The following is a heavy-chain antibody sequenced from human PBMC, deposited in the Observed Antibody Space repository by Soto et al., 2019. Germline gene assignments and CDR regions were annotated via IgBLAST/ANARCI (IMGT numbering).Heavy chain of an antibody. D-gene: IGHD4-17*01. V-gene: IGHV1-69*13. CDR3: ARDLEDDYGGKGASHWFDP. J-gene: IGHJ5*02. CDR1: GGTFSSYA. Sequence: VASVKVSCKASGGTFSSYAISWVRQAPGQGLEWMGGIIPIFGTANYAQKFQGRVTITADESTSTAYMELSSLRSEDTAVYYCARDLEDDYGGKGASHWFDPWGQGTLVTVSS. CDR2: IIPIFGTA.